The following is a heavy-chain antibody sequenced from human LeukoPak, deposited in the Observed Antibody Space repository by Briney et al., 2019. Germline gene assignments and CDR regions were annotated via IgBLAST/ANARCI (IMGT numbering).Heavy chain of an antibody. D-gene: IGHD3-22*01. J-gene: IGHJ6*03. V-gene: IGHV3-74*01. Sequence: GGSLTLSCAASGFTFSSYWMHWVRQAPGKGLVWVPRINSDGSSTIYADSVKGRFTISRDNAKNTLYLQMNSLRAEDTAVYYCARTIRGSSGYYYDASYYYYMDVWGKGTTVTVSS. CDR3: ARTIRGSSGYYYDASYYYYMDV. CDR2: INSDGSST. CDR1: GFTFSSYW.